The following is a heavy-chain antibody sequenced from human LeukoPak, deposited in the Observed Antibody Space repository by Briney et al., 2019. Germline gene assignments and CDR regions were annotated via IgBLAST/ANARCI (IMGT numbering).Heavy chain of an antibody. V-gene: IGHV3-74*01. J-gene: IGHJ4*02. CDR1: GFAFSSSW. CDR3: ARDLRHTFVY. CDR2: INSDGTYT. D-gene: IGHD3-16*01. Sequence: GGSLRLTCAASGFAFSSSWMLWVRQAPEKGLVWVSRINSDGTYTNYADSVKGRFTISRDNAKNTLYLQMNSLRAEDTAVYYCARDLRHTFVYWGQGTLVTVSS.